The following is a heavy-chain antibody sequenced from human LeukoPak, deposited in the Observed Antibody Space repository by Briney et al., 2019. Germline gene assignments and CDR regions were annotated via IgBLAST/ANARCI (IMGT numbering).Heavy chain of an antibody. V-gene: IGHV3-20*04. J-gene: IGHJ4*02. Sequence: GGSLRLSCAASGFTFSSYGMSWVRQAPGKGLEWVSGINWNGGSTGYADSVKGRFTISRDNAKNSLYLQMNLLRAEDTALYYCARGYSSGYQYYFDYWGQGTLVTVSS. CDR3: ARGYSSGYQYYFDY. CDR1: GFTFSSYG. D-gene: IGHD3-22*01. CDR2: INWNGGST.